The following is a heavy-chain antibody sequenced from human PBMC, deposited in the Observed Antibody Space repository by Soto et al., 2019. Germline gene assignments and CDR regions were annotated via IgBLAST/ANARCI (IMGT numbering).Heavy chain of an antibody. CDR3: ARQNSHYYYYGMDV. J-gene: IGHJ6*02. Sequence: GESLKISCKGSGYSFTSYWISWVRQMPGKGLEWMGRIDPSDSYTNYSPSFQGHVTISADKSISTAYLQWSSLTASDTAMYYCARQNSHYYYYGMDVWGQGTTVTVSS. CDR1: GYSFTSYW. V-gene: IGHV5-10-1*01. D-gene: IGHD2-21*01. CDR2: IDPSDSYT.